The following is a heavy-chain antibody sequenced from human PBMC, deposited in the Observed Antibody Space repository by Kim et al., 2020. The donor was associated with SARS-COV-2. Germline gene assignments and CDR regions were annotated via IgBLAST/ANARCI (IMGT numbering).Heavy chain of an antibody. J-gene: IGHJ5*02. Sequence: LSLTCTVSGGSIASGGDYWTWIRQHPGEGPEWVGYVYYSGKTYYNPSLQSRLSISVDTSKNHFSLNLTSVTAADTAVYYCARGKGYYYDTRGNAKGWFDAWGQGTLVTVSS. CDR2: VYYSGKT. V-gene: IGHV4-31*03. CDR3: ARGKGYYYDTRGNAKGWFDA. CDR1: GGSIASGGDY. D-gene: IGHD3-22*01.